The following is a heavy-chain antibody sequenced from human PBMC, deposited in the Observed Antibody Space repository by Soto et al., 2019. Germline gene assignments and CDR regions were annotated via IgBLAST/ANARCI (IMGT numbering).Heavy chain of an antibody. CDR3: ARQTTYSTSWHDY. Sequence: ATRSLTCSVSGCSKNKFFRRWIRQPAGKGLEWIGRIYSSGSINYNPSLKSRVTMSVDTSKNQFSLKLSSVTAADTAVYYCARQTTYSTSWHDYWGQGTLVTVSS. V-gene: IGHV4-4*07. CDR2: IYSSGSI. J-gene: IGHJ4*02. D-gene: IGHD6-13*01. CDR1: GCSKNKFF.